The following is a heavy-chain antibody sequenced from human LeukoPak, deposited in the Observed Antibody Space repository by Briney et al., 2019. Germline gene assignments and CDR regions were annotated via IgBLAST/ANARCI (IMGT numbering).Heavy chain of an antibody. CDR3: ARVVDHDYGDYYLDY. CDR2: ISGSGGST. J-gene: IGHJ4*02. V-gene: IGHV3-23*01. CDR1: GFTFSSYA. D-gene: IGHD4-17*01. Sequence: GGSLRLSCAASGFTFSSYAMRWVRQAPGKGLEWVSAISGSGGSTYYADSVKGRFTISRDNSKNTLYLQMNSLRAEDTAVYYCARVVDHDYGDYYLDYWGQGTLVTVSS.